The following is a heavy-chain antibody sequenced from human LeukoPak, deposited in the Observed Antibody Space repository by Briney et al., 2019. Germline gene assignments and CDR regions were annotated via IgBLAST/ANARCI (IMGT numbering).Heavy chain of an antibody. Sequence: SETLSLTCTVSNYSISSGYYWGWIRQPPGKGLEWIGSIYHSGSTYYNLSLKSRVTISVDTSKNQFSLKLSSVTAADTAVYYCARDGACSGGSCYSDYWGQGTLVTVSS. CDR3: ARDGACSGGSCYSDY. J-gene: IGHJ4*02. CDR1: NYSISSGYY. V-gene: IGHV4-38-2*02. D-gene: IGHD2-15*01. CDR2: IYHSGST.